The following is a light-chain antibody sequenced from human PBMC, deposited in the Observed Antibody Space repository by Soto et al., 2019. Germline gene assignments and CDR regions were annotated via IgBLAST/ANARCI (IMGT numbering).Light chain of an antibody. CDR3: QQYNSYSRT. J-gene: IGKJ1*01. CDR2: DAS. Sequence: DIQIPQSPSTLSASGGDRVTLHCRASQSISSWLAWYQQKPGKAPKLLIYDASSLESGVPSRFSGSGSGTEFTLTISSLQPDDFATYYCQQYNSYSRTFGQGTKVDI. V-gene: IGKV1-5*01. CDR1: QSISSW.